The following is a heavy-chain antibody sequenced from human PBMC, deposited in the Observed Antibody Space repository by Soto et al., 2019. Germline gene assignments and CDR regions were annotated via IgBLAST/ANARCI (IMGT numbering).Heavy chain of an antibody. CDR1: GYTFTSYD. D-gene: IGHD6-13*01. CDR3: ASERSAAGTGGFAP. CDR2: MNPNSGNT. V-gene: IGHV1-8*01. J-gene: IGHJ5*02. Sequence: QVQLVQSGAEVKKPGASVKVSCKASGYTFTSYDINWVRQATGQGLEWMGWMNPNSGNTGYAQKFQGRVTMTRNTSISTAYMELSSLRSEDTAVYCWASERSAAGTGGFAPWGQGTLVTVSS.